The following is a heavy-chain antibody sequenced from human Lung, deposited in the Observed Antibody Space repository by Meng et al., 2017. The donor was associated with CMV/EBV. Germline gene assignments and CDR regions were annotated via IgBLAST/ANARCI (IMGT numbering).Heavy chain of an antibody. V-gene: IGHV3-21*01. CDR2: ISISRGYK. D-gene: IGHD4-17*01. CDR3: ARVPYGDYPY. CDR1: GFIFISYS. Sequence: GGPLRSPCAASGFIFISYSRNGARQAPGRGLEWVSSISISRGYKNYADSVKGRFTISRDNAKNSLYLQMNSLRAEDTAVYYCARVPYGDYPYWGQGTLVTVSS. J-gene: IGHJ4*02.